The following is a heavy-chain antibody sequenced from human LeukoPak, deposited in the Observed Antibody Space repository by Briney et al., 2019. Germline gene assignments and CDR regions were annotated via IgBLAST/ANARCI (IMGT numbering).Heavy chain of an antibody. D-gene: IGHD1-26*01. V-gene: IGHV3-23*01. CDR3: AKRDRSGSYEGDY. J-gene: IGHJ4*01. CDR2: ITENGDNT. CDR1: GFPFSSYA. Sequence: GGSLRLSRAASGFPFSSYAMRWVRQAPGEGLEWVSGITENGDNTYYADSVKGLFTISREHSKNTLFLQMNRLRAEDTAVYYWAKRDRSGSYEGDYWGQGTLVTVSS.